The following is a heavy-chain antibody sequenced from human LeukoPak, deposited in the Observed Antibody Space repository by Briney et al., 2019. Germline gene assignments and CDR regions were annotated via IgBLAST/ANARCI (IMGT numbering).Heavy chain of an antibody. V-gene: IGHV4-39*01. CDR3: ARHATPGVSSAFDL. CDR1: GGSISSNYYY. Sequence: SETLSLTCTVSGGSISSNYYYWGWIRQPPGKGLEWIGSIYYSGTTYYNPSLMSRVITSVDTSKNQVSLKLSSVTAADTAVYYCARHATPGVSSAFDLWGQGTMITVSS. D-gene: IGHD2-15*01. J-gene: IGHJ3*01. CDR2: IYYSGTT.